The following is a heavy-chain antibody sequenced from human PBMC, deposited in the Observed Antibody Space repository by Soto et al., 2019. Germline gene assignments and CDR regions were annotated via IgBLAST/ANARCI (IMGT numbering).Heavy chain of an antibody. J-gene: IGHJ6*02. Sequence: GGSLRLSCAASGFTFSNCAMSWVRQAPGKGLEWVSSISGGGGSTYYADSVKGRFAISRDNSKNTLYLQMNSLRAEDTAVYYCANGSPWELLDYYYYYGMDVWGQGTTVTVSS. CDR3: ANGSPWELLDYYYYYGMDV. CDR2: ISGGGGST. V-gene: IGHV3-23*01. CDR1: GFTFSNCA. D-gene: IGHD1-26*01.